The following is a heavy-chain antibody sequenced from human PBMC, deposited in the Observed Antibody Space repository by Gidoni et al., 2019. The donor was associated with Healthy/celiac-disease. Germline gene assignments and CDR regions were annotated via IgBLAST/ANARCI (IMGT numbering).Heavy chain of an antibody. CDR1: GGSFSGYY. CDR2: INHSGST. V-gene: IGHV4-34*01. CDR3: ARLVRYYYYGMDV. Sequence: QVQLQQWGAGLLKPSETLSLTCAVYGGSFSGYYWSWIRQPPGKGLEWIGEINHSGSTNYNPSLKSRVTISVDTSKNQFSLKLSSVTAADTAVYYCARLVRYYYYGMDVWGQGTTVTVSS. D-gene: IGHD3-10*01. J-gene: IGHJ6*02.